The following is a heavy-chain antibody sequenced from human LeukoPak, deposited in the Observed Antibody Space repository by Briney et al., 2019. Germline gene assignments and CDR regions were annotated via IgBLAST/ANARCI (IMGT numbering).Heavy chain of an antibody. D-gene: IGHD3-22*01. V-gene: IGHV3-23*01. CDR3: AREYDSSWPS. J-gene: IGHJ5*02. CDR2: ISGSGGST. CDR1: GFTFSSYA. Sequence: PGGSLRLSCAASGFTFSSYAMSWVRQAPGEGLEWVSAISGSGGSTYYADSVKGRFTISRDNSKNTLFLQLNSLRVEDTGVYYCAREYDSSWPSWGQGTLVTVSS.